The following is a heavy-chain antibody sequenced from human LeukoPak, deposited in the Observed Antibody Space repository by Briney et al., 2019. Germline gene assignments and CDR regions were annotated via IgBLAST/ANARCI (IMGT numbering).Heavy chain of an antibody. Sequence: GSSVKVSCKASGGTFSSYAISWVRQAPGQGLEWMGGIIPIFGTANYAQKFQGRVTITTDESTSTAYMELSSLRSEDTAVYYCVRLSMGAHFDYWAREPWSPSPQ. CDR2: IIPIFGTA. J-gene: IGHJ4*02. CDR1: GGTFSSYA. V-gene: IGHV1-69*05. CDR3: VRLSMGAHFDY. D-gene: IGHD3-16*01.